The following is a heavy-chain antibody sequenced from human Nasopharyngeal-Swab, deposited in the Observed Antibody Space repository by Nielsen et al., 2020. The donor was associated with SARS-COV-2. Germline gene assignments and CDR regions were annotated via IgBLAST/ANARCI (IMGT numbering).Heavy chain of an antibody. D-gene: IGHD3-9*01. J-gene: IGHJ5*02. CDR1: GYTFTSYA. V-gene: IGHV1-3*01. CDR2: INAGNGNT. Sequence: ASVKVSCKASGYTFTSYAVHWVRQAPGQRLEWMGWINAGNGNTRYSQKFQGRVTITRDTSASTAYMELSSPRSEDTAVYYCARDRNVLRYFDWLGWFDPWGQGTLVTVSS. CDR3: ARDRNVLRYFDWLGWFDP.